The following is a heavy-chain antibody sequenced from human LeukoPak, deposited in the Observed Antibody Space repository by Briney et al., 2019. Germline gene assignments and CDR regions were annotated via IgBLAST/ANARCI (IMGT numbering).Heavy chain of an antibody. CDR1: GFTFRTYN. J-gene: IGHJ4*02. D-gene: IGHD4-17*01. CDR3: VRGDGDLFDF. Sequence: PGGSLRLSCVASGFTFRTYNMNWVRQPPGKGLEWVSFIRKDGANVYYGDPVRGRFTISRDNAKNSIHLQMSGLRAEDSAVYYCVRGDGDLFDFWGQGTLVSVSS. CDR2: IRKDGANV. V-gene: IGHV3-21*06.